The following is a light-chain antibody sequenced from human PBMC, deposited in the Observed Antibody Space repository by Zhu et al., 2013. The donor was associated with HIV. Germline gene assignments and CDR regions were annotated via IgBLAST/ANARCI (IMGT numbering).Light chain of an antibody. Sequence: SYVLNSATLSVSGPQESRPGLPCGGNNIVRKSVHWYQQKAGQAPVLVVYDDSDRPSGIPERFSGSNSGNTATLTISRVEAEDEADYYCQVWDSSGNPPYVFGPGTELTVL. J-gene: IGLJ1*01. CDR1: NIVRKS. CDR2: DDS. V-gene: IGLV3-21*01. CDR3: QVWDSSGNPPYV.